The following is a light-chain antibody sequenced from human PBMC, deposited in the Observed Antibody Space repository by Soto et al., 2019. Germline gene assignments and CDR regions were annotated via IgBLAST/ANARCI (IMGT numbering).Light chain of an antibody. J-gene: IGKJ5*01. CDR3: QQYNNWPPIT. CDR2: RGS. Sequence: EIVITQSSTTLSLSPGERVTPHCRSSQSVTSNLAWYQHKPGQSPRLLIYRGSARATGVPDRFSGSGSGTEFTLTISSLQSEDFAVYYCQQYNNWPPITFGQGTRLEIK. V-gene: IGKV3-15*01. CDR1: QSVTSN.